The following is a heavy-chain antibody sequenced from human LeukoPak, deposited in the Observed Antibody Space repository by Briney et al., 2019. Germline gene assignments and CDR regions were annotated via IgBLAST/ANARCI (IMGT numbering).Heavy chain of an antibody. D-gene: IGHD6-13*01. J-gene: IGHJ4*02. CDR3: ASGRQLGY. CDR2: IKEDGSEK. Sequence: GGSLSLSCAASGFTFSNYWMSWVRQAPGKGLEWVANIKEDGSEKYYVDSVKGRFTISRDNARNSPYLQMNSLRAEDTAVYYCASGRQLGYWGQGTLVTVSS. V-gene: IGHV3-7*01. CDR1: GFTFSNYW.